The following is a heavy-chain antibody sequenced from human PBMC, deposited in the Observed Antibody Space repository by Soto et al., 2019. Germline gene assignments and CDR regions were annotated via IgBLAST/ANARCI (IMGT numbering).Heavy chain of an antibody. D-gene: IGHD1-7*01. CDR2: ISYDGSNK. Sequence: GGSLRLSCAASGFTFSSHAMHWVRQAPGKGLEWVAVISYDGSNKYYADSVKGRFTISRDNSKNTLYLQMNSLRAEDTAVYYCARDPGRNWNYGDYYYGMDVWGQGTTVTVSS. V-gene: IGHV3-30-3*01. CDR3: ARDPGRNWNYGDYYYGMDV. CDR1: GFTFSSHA. J-gene: IGHJ6*02.